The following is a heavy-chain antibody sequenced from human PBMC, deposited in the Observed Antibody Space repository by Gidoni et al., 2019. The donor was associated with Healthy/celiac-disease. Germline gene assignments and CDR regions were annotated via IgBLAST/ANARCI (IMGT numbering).Heavy chain of an antibody. CDR1: GGSISRGGYS. Sequence: QLQLQESGSGLVKPSQTLYLTCAVSGGSISRGGYSWSWIRPPPGKGLEWIGYLYHSWSTYYNPSLKSRVTISVDRSKTQFSLKLSSVTAADTAVYYCASRLGDSSGNDAFDIWGQVTMVTVSS. CDR2: LYHSWST. V-gene: IGHV4-30-2*01. D-gene: IGHD3-22*01. CDR3: ASRLGDSSGNDAFDI. J-gene: IGHJ3*02.